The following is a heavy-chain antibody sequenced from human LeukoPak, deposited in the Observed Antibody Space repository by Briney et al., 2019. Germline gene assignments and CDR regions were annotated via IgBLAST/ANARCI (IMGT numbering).Heavy chain of an antibody. Sequence: GASVKVSCKASGYTITGYYIHWVRQAPGQGLEWMGWINPNSGDTNYAQKLQGRVTMTTDTSTSTAYMELRSLTSDDTAVYYCARDPLRSTWSTYYNALDVWGQGTTVTVSS. V-gene: IGHV1-2*02. J-gene: IGHJ6*02. CDR1: GYTITGYY. CDR2: INPNSGDT. CDR3: ARDPLRSTWSTYYNALDV. D-gene: IGHD6-13*01.